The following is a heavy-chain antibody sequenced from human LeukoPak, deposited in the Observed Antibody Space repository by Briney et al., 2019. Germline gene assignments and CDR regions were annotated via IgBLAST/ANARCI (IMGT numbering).Heavy chain of an antibody. J-gene: IGHJ4*02. CDR2: ISGSGGST. CDR1: GFTFSSYA. V-gene: IGHV3-23*01. CDR3: AKPPMVRGLIHYYFDY. D-gene: IGHD3-10*01. Sequence: GGSLRLSCAASGFTFSSYAMSWVRQAPGKGLEWVSAISGSGGSTYYADSVKGRFTISRDNSKNTLYLQMNSLRAEDTAVYYCAKPPMVRGLIHYYFDYWGQGTLVTVSS.